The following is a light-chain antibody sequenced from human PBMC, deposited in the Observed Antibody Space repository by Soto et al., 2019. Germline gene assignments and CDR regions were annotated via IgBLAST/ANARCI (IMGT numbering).Light chain of an antibody. CDR1: HRVSSY. V-gene: IGKV3D-15*01. J-gene: IGKJ4*01. Sequence: EIVMTQSPATLSVSPGERVTLSCRASHRVSSYLAWYQQKPGQAHRLLIYGASTRATDIPARFSGSGSGTDFTLTIRSLQSEDFAVYYCKQYNNWPLTFGGGTKVDIK. CDR3: KQYNNWPLT. CDR2: GAS.